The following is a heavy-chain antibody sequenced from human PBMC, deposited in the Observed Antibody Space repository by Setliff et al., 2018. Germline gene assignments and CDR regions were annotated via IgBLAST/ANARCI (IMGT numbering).Heavy chain of an antibody. J-gene: IGHJ6*04. CDR3: ARALGATITHFDV. D-gene: IGHD1-26*01. Sequence: ASVKVSCKASGYTFTGYYMHWVRQAPGQGLEWMGWINPNSGGTNYAQKFQGWVTMTRDTSISTAYMELSRLRSDDTAVYYCARALGATITHFDVWGKGTTVTVSS. CDR1: GYTFTGYY. V-gene: IGHV1-2*04. CDR2: INPNSGGT.